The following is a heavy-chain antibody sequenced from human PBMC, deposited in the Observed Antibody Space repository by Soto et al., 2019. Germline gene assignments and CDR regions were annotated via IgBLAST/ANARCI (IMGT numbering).Heavy chain of an antibody. D-gene: IGHD1-1*01. V-gene: IGHV1-18*01. J-gene: IGHJ5*02. CDR2: IIPYNGNA. Sequence: QVQLVQSGAEVKKPGASVKVSCKASGYTFTSYAISWVRQAPGQGLEWMGWIIPYNGNANYAQKLQGRVTMTTDTSTCTVYMELRSLRSDDTAVYYCARVGFWYNWNVTPLRWFDPWGQGTLVTASS. CDR1: GYTFTSYA. CDR3: ARVGFWYNWNVTPLRWFDP.